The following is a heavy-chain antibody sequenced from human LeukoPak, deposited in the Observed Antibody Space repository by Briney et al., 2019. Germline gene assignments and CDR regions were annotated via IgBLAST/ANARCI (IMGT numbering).Heavy chain of an antibody. CDR2: IYFSGNT. CDR3: ARQRYSSGWYIDC. D-gene: IGHD6-19*01. J-gene: IGHJ4*02. Sequence: SETLSLTCTVSGGSISSYYWGWIRQPPGKGLEWIGSIYFSGNTYYNPSLKSRVNISVDTSKNQFSLKLSSVTAADTAVYYCARQRYSSGWYIDCWGQGTLVTVSS. CDR1: GGSISSYY. V-gene: IGHV4-39*01.